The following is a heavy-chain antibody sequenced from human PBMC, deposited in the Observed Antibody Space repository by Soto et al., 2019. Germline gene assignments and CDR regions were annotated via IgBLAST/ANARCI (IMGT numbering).Heavy chain of an antibody. CDR2: ISSRSSTI. V-gene: IGHV3-11*01. J-gene: IGHJ4*02. Sequence: KPGGSLRLSCAASGFTFSDYYMSWIRQAPGKGLEWVSYISSRSSTIFYADSVKGRFTISRDNVKNSLYLQMNSLRPEDTAVYYCASGTNGAFFVYWGQGILVPVSS. CDR1: GFTFSDYY. D-gene: IGHD2-8*01. CDR3: ASGTNGAFFVY.